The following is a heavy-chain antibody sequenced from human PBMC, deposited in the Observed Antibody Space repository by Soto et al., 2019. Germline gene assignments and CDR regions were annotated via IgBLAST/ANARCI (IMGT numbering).Heavy chain of an antibody. D-gene: IGHD2-2*01. J-gene: IGHJ6*02. V-gene: IGHV1-69*13. CDR3: ARHDCISSSCYYYYYYVMDV. CDR1: GDTFSSYA. CDR2: IIPFFDTA. Sequence: ASVKVSCKASGDTFSSYAISWVRQAPGQGLEWMGGIIPFFDTANYAQQFQGRVTITADESTSTAYMELSSLRSEDTAVYYCARHDCISSSCYYYYYYVMDVWGQGTTVTVSS.